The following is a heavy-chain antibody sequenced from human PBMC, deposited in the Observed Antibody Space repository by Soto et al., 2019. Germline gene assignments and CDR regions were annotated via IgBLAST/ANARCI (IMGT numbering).Heavy chain of an antibody. J-gene: IGHJ4*02. D-gene: IGHD3-9*01. CDR1: GGTFSSYT. Sequence: SVKVSCKASGGTFSSYTISWVRQAPGQGLEWMGRIVPILGIANYAQKFQGRVTITADKSTSTAYMELSSLRSEDTAVYYCARDSDYYDNIDYWGQGTLVTVSS. V-gene: IGHV1-69*04. CDR3: ARDSDYYDNIDY. CDR2: IVPILGIA.